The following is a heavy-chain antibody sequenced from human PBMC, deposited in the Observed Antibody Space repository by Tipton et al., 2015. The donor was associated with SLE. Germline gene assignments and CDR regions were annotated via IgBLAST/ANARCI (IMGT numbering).Heavy chain of an antibody. CDR2: IYYSGST. CDR3: ARDRLGGPFDS. J-gene: IGHJ4*02. D-gene: IGHD1-26*01. Sequence: TLSLTCTVSGDSISSYYWIWIRQPPGKGLEWIGSIYYSGSTRYNPSLRGRVIISVDTSENQLSLALSSVTAADTAVYYCARDRLGGPFDSWGQGTLVTVSS. V-gene: IGHV4-59*01. CDR1: GDSISSYY.